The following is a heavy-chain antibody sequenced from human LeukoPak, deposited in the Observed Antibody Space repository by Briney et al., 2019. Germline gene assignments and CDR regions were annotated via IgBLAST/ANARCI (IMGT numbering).Heavy chain of an antibody. V-gene: IGHV1-8*01. Sequence: ASVKVSCKASGYTFTSYDINWVRQATGQGLEWMGWMNPNSGNTGYAQKFQGRVTMTRNTSISTAYMELSSLRSEDTAVYYCARVGTENTYYYDGSGYYPDYWGQGTLVTVSS. CDR2: MNPNSGNT. CDR1: GYTFTSYD. CDR3: ARVGTENTYYYDGSGYYPDY. J-gene: IGHJ4*02. D-gene: IGHD3-22*01.